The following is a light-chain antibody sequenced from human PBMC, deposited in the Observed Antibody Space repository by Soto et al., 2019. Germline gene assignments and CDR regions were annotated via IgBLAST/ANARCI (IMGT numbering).Light chain of an antibody. Sequence: QSVLTQPPSVSGAPGQRVTISCTGSSSNIGAGYPVHWYQQLPGTAPKLLIHGNTNRPSGVPDRFSGSRSGLAITGLQAEDEADYYCQSYASSLSGYVFGTGTKVTVL. CDR3: QSYASSLSGYV. J-gene: IGLJ1*01. CDR1: SSNIGAGYP. CDR2: GNT. V-gene: IGLV1-40*01.